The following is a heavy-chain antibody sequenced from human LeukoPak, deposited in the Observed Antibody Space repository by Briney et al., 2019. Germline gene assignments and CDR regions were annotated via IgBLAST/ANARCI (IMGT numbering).Heavy chain of an antibody. V-gene: IGHV3-30*04. CDR2: ISYAGNNK. CDR1: GFTFSSYA. CDR3: ARDRDTSMVHDAFDI. D-gene: IGHD5-18*01. J-gene: IGHJ3*02. Sequence: GGSLRLSCAASGFTFSSYAMHWVRQAPGKGLEWVAVISYAGNNKYYADSVKGRFTISRDNSKNTLYLQMTSLRAEDTAVYYCARDRDTSMVHDAFDIWGQGTMVTVSS.